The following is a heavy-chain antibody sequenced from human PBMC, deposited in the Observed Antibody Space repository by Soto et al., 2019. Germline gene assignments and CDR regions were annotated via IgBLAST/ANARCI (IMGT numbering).Heavy chain of an antibody. J-gene: IGHJ4*02. CDR3: AADGVYYDILTGRSQSFDY. CDR2: IVVGSGNA. V-gene: IGHV1-58*01. CDR1: GFTFTSSA. D-gene: IGHD3-9*01. Sequence: SVKVSCKASGFTFTSSAVQWVRQARGQRLEWIGWIVVGSGNANYAQKFQERVTITRDMSTSTAYMELSSLRSEDTAVYYCAADGVYYDILTGRSQSFDYWGQGTLVTVSS.